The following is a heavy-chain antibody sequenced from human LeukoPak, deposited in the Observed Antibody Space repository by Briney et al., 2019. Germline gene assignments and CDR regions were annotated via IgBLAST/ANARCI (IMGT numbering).Heavy chain of an antibody. Sequence: SETLSLTRTVSGGSISSYYWSWIRQPPGKGLEWIGYIYYSGSTNYNPSLKSRVTISVDTSKNQFSLKLSSVTAADTAVYYCARSKDTLTGYCFDYWGQGTLVPVSS. CDR2: IYYSGST. CDR1: GGSISSYY. V-gene: IGHV4-59*01. CDR3: ARSKDTLTGYCFDY. J-gene: IGHJ4*02. D-gene: IGHD3-9*01.